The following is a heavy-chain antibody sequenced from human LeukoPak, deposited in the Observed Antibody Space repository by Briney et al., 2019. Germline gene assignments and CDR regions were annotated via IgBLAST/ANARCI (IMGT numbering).Heavy chain of an antibody. J-gene: IGHJ4*02. CDR1: GFAFHDYA. Sequence: GGSLRLSCAASGFAFHDYAMHWVRQAPGKGLEWVSSISWNSGTIRYADSVKGRFTISRDNAKNSLYLQMNSLRAEDTALYYCAKASGGYCSSISCYHFDYWGRGTLVTVSS. D-gene: IGHD2-2*01. V-gene: IGHV3-9*01. CDR3: AKASGGYCSSISCYHFDY. CDR2: ISWNSGTI.